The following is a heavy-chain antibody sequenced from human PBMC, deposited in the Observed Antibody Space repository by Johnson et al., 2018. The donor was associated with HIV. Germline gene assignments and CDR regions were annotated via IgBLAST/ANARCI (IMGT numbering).Heavy chain of an antibody. D-gene: IGHD5-24*01. CDR2: IRYDGSIK. CDR3: ARDLGGRDGYNGDYAFDI. Sequence: QVQLVESGGGLVQPGGSLRLSCAASGFTFSNYGMHWVRQAPGKGLEWVAFIRYDGSIKYYLDSVKGRFTISRDNAKNSLYLQMNSLRAEDTAVYYCARDLGGRDGYNGDYAFDIWGLGTVVTVSS. V-gene: IGHV3-30*02. CDR1: GFTFSNYG. J-gene: IGHJ3*02.